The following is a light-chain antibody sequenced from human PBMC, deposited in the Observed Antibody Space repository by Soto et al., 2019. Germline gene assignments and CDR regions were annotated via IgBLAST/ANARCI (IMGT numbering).Light chain of an antibody. Sequence: DIVLTQTPLSLSVTPGQPASISCKTSQSLLHSDAKTYLNWYLQKPGQPPHLLLYEGFNRFSGVPDRFSGGGSGTDFTLIISRVEAEDVGVYYCMQTIQLPLTFGGGTKVEIK. CDR1: QSLLHSDAKTY. CDR2: EGF. CDR3: MQTIQLPLT. J-gene: IGKJ4*01. V-gene: IGKV2D-29*01.